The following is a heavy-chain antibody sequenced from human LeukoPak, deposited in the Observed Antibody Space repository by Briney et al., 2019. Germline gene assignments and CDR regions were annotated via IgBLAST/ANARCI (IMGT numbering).Heavy chain of an antibody. Sequence: SETLSLTCAVYGGSFSGYYWSWIRQPPGKGLEWIGEINHSGSTNYNPSLKSRVTISVDTSKNQFSLKLSSVTAADTAVYYCARSQYYYDSSGYYAVDYWGQGTLVTVSS. CDR3: ARSQYYYDSSGYYAVDY. V-gene: IGHV4-34*01. CDR1: GGSFSGYY. D-gene: IGHD3-22*01. CDR2: INHSGST. J-gene: IGHJ4*02.